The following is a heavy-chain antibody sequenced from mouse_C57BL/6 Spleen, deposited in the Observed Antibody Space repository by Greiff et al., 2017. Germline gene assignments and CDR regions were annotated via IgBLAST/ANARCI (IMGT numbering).Heavy chain of an antibody. CDR3: APDQFAY. V-gene: IGHV1-42*01. J-gene: IGHJ3*01. Sequence: EVQLQQSGPELVKPGASVKISCKASGYSFTGYYMNWVKQSPEKSLEWIGEINPSTGGTTYNQKFKAKATLTVDKSSSTAYMQLKSLTSEDSAVYYCAPDQFAYWGQGTLGTVSA. CDR2: INPSTGGT. CDR1: GYSFTGYY.